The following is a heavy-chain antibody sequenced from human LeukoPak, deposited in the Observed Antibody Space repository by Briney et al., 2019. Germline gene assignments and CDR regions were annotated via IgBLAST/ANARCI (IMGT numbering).Heavy chain of an antibody. CDR2: INHSVST. D-gene: IGHD3-22*01. CDR3: AGGPAFGDSSDY. J-gene: IGHJ4*02. CDR1: GGSFSGYY. Sequence: SETLSLTCAVYGGSFSGYYWSWIRQPPGKGLEWIGEINHSVSTNYNPSLKRRVTTSVDTPKNQFSLKLSSVTAAHTAVYYCAGGPAFGDSSDYWGQGTLVTVSS. V-gene: IGHV4-34*01.